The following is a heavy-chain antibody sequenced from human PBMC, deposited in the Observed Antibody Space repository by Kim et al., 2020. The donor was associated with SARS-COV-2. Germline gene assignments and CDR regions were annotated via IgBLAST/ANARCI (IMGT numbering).Heavy chain of an antibody. CDR2: ISGSCDCI. D-gene: IGHD4-17*01. V-gene: IGHV3-23*01. CDR1: GFTFSSYA. CDR3: AKEVVYGDYLLGGFYY. Sequence: GGSLRLSCAASGFTFSSYAMSWVRQAPGKGLEWVSAISGSCDCIYYADSVKGRFTISRDNSKNTLYLQMNSLRAEDTAVYYCAKEVVYGDYLLGGFYYWGAGTLRTVSS. J-gene: IGHJ4*02.